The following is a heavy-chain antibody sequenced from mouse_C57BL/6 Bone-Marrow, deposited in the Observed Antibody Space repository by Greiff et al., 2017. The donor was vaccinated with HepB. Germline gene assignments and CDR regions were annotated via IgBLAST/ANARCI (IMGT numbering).Heavy chain of an antibody. CDR3: ARSLLITWYFDV. V-gene: IGHV1-26*01. CDR1: GYTFTDYY. D-gene: IGHD1-1*01. J-gene: IGHJ1*03. CDR2: INPNNGGT. Sequence: EVQLQQSGPELVKPGASVKISCKASGYTFTDYYMNWVKQSHGKSLEWIGDINPNNGGTSYNQKFKGKATLTVDESSSTAYMELRSLTSEDSAVYYCARSLLITWYFDVWGTGTTVTVSS.